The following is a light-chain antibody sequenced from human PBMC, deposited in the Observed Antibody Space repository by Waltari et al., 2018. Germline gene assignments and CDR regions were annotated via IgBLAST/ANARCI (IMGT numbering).Light chain of an antibody. CDR1: SSDVGRSKY. V-gene: IGLV2-11*01. J-gene: IGLJ2*01. CDR2: DVN. CDR3: CSYDDTYTI. Sequence: QSALTQPRSVSGSPGQSVPISCTGTSSDVGRSKYVSWYQQHPGKAPTLLIYDVNKRPSGVPDRFSGSKSGNAASLTISGLQAEDETDYYCCSYDDTYTIFGGGTKLTVL.